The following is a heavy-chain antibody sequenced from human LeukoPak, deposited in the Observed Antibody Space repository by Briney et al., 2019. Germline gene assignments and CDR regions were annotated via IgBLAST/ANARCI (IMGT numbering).Heavy chain of an antibody. CDR3: ASVGATWNFQR. CDR2: ISSSSSDT. V-gene: IGHV3-11*06. D-gene: IGHD1-26*01. CDR1: VFTFGDYY. Sequence: GGSLRLSCAASVFTFGDYYLTRIRQAPGKGLEWVSYISSSSSDTNYADSVRGRFTISRDNANKSLYLQMNSLRDEDTAVYYCASVGATWNFQRWGQSALVTVSS. J-gene: IGHJ1*01.